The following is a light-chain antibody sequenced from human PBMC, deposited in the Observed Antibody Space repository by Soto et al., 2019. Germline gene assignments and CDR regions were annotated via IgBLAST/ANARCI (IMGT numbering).Light chain of an antibody. CDR1: SSNVGGYNY. CDR2: DVS. V-gene: IGLV2-14*01. J-gene: IGLJ1*01. CDR3: SSYTSSSTPLYV. Sequence: QSVLTQPASVSGSPCQSITISCTGTSSNVGGYNYVSWYQQHPGKAPKHMIYDVSNRPSGVSNRFSGSKSGNTASLTISGLQAEDEADYYCSSYTSSSTPLYVFGTGTKVTVL.